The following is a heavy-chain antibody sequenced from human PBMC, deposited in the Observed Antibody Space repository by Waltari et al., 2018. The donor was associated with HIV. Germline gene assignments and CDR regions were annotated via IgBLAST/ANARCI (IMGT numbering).Heavy chain of an antibody. CDR3: ARDPEMATKWGY. CDR1: GFTVSSNY. J-gene: IGHJ4*02. Sequence: EVQLVESGGGLIQPGGSLRLSCAASGFTVSSNYMSWVRQAPGKGREWVSVIYSGGSTYDADSVKGRFTISRDNSKNTLYLQMNSLRAEDTAVYYCARDPEMATKWGYWGQGTLVTVSS. V-gene: IGHV3-53*01. CDR2: IYSGGST. D-gene: IGHD5-12*01.